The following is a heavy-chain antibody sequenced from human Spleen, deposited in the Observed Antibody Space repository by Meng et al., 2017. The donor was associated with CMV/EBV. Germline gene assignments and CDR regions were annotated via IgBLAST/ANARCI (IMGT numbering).Heavy chain of an antibody. CDR3: ARGGKLQSDSSGHYEYWFDP. J-gene: IGHJ5*02. Sequence: GESLKISCAASGFIFNNYAMNWVRQAPGKGLEWVSSISSSSSYIYYADSVKGRFTISRDNAKNSLFLQMNSLRAEDTAVYNCARGGKLQSDSSGHYEYWFDPWGQGTLVTVSS. CDR1: GFIFNNYA. CDR2: ISSSSSYI. D-gene: IGHD3-22*01. V-gene: IGHV3-21*01.